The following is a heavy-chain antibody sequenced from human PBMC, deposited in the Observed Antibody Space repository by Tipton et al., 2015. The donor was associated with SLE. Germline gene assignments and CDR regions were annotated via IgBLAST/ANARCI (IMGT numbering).Heavy chain of an antibody. CDR3: ARRVDFWSYWFFDI. D-gene: IGHD3-3*01. J-gene: IGHJ2*01. CDR1: GESLSGHY. V-gene: IGHV4-4*09. Sequence: GLVKPSETLSLTCTVYGESLSGHYWIWIRQPPGKGLEWIGNIYSSGSTFYNPSLTSRVTISLDTFKNQFSLKITSVTAADTAVYYCARRVDFWSYWFFDIWGRGTPVSVSS. CDR2: IYSSGST.